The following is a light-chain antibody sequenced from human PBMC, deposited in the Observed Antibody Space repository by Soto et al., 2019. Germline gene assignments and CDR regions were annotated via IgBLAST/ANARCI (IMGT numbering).Light chain of an antibody. Sequence: EIVLTQSPGTLPLSPGERATLSCRASQSVSSNYLVWYQQQPGQAPRPLIYGASNSATGIQDRFSGSGSGTDFTLTISRLEPEDFAVYYCQHYANSPFTFGQGTKLVSK. V-gene: IGKV3-20*01. J-gene: IGKJ2*01. CDR1: QSVSSNY. CDR2: GAS. CDR3: QHYANSPFT.